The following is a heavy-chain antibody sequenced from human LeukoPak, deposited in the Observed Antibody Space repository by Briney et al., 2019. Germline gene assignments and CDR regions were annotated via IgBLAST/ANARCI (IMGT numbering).Heavy chain of an antibody. CDR1: GFTFSSYE. CDR3: ARVRGEAFDI. CDR2: ISSSGSTI. V-gene: IGHV3-48*03. Sequence: GGSLRLSCAASGFTFSSYEMNWVRQAPGKGLEWVSYISSSGSTIYYADSVKGRFTISRDNAKNSLYLQMNSLRAEDTAVYYCARVRGEAFDIWGQGTMATVSS. J-gene: IGHJ3*02. D-gene: IGHD3-10*01.